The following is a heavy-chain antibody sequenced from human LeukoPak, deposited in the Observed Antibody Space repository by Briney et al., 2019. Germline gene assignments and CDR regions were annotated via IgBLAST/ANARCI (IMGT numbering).Heavy chain of an antibody. V-gene: IGHV4-59*01. CDR1: GGSISSYY. CDR2: IYYSGST. CDR3: ARESHYYDSSGYYRY. Sequence: PSETLSLTCTVSGGSISSYYWSWIRQPPGKGLEWVGYIYYSGSTNYNPSPKSRVTISVDTSKNQFSLKLSSVTAADTAVYYCARESHYYDSSGYYRYWGQGTLVTVSS. J-gene: IGHJ4*02. D-gene: IGHD3-22*01.